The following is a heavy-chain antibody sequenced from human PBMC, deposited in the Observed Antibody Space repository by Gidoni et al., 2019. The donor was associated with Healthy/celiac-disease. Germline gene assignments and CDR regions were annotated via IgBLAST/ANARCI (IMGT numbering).Heavy chain of an antibody. D-gene: IGHD3-16*01. CDR2: IYHSGST. CDR1: GGSISSGGYS. J-gene: IGHJ4*02. Sequence: QLQLQESGSGLVMPSQTLSLTCAVPGGSISSGGYSWSWIRQPPGKGLECTGYIYHSGSTYYNPSLKSRVTISVDRSKNQFSLKLSSVTAADTAVYYCARAAGEEWTFDYWGQGTLVTVSS. CDR3: ARAAGEEWTFDY. V-gene: IGHV4-30-2*01.